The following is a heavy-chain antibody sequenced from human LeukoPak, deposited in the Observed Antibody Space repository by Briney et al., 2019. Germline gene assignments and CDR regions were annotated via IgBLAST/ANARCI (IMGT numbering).Heavy chain of an antibody. V-gene: IGHV3-23*01. CDR3: AKGDCSSGSCYFDY. D-gene: IGHD2-15*01. Sequence: GGSLRLSCAASGFTFSFYAMSWVRQAPGKGLEWVSSISGSGGSTNHADSVKGRFTISRDSARSALYLQMNSLRAEDTAVYYCAKGDCSSGSCYFDYWGQGSQVTVSS. CDR1: GFTFSFYA. J-gene: IGHJ4*02. CDR2: ISGSGGST.